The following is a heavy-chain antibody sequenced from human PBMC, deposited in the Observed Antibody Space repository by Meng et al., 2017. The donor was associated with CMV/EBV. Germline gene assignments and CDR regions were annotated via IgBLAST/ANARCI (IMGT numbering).Heavy chain of an antibody. D-gene: IGHD4-17*01. Sequence: STFPKYAIGWVRQAPGKGLEWVSGMSANGGNTYYADSVKGRFTISRDNSKNTLYLEMNSLGVDDTALYYCAKTGGTSWYGDFYFESWGQGTLVTVSS. V-gene: IGHV3-23*01. CDR3: AKTGGTSWYGDFYFES. J-gene: IGHJ4*02. CDR2: MSANGGNT. CDR1: STFPKYA.